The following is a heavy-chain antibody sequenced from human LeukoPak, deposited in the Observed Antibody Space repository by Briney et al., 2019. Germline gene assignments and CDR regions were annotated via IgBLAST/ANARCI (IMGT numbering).Heavy chain of an antibody. D-gene: IGHD3-22*01. J-gene: IGHJ4*02. CDR3: AKEGLYYDSSGYYPYYFDY. V-gene: IGHV3-23*01. CDR2: ISGSGGST. Sequence: GGSLRLSCAASGFTFSSYAMSWVRQAPGKGLEWVSAISGSGGSTYYADSVKGRFTISRDNSKSTLYLQMNSLRAEDTAVYYCAKEGLYYDSSGYYPYYFDYWGQGTLVTVSS. CDR1: GFTFSSYA.